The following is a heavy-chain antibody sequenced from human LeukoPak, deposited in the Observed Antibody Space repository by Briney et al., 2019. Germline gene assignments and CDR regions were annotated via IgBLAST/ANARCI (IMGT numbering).Heavy chain of an antibody. CDR2: IYNSGIT. Sequence: SETLSLTCTVSGGSVSSDVWSWIRQPPGKGLEWIGYIYNSGITNYNPSLKSRVTMSVDTSKNQFSLMLRSVTAADTAVYYCARDHLPAGAPGYYMDVWGKGTTVTVSS. D-gene: IGHD4/OR15-4a*01. V-gene: IGHV4-59*02. J-gene: IGHJ6*03. CDR1: GGSVSSDV. CDR3: ARDHLPAGAPGYYMDV.